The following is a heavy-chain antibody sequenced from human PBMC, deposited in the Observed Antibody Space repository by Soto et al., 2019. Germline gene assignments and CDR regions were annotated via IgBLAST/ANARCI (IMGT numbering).Heavy chain of an antibody. J-gene: IGHJ4*02. CDR3: TTEWELLGVDFDY. CDR1: GFTFSNAW. D-gene: IGHD1-26*01. V-gene: IGHV3-15*07. Sequence: GGSLRLSCAASGFTFSNAWMNWVRQAPGKGLEWVGRIKSKTDGGTTDYAAPVKGRFTISRDDSKNTLYLQMNSLKTEDTAVYYCTTEWELLGVDFDYWGQGTLVTVSS. CDR2: IKSKTDGGTT.